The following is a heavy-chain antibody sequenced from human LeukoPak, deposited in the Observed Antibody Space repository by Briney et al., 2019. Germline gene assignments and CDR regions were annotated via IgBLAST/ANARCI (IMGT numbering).Heavy chain of an antibody. J-gene: IGHJ4*02. D-gene: IGHD1-1*01. Sequence: GRSLRLSCAASGFIFSSYGIHWVRQAPGKGLEYVSAISSNGGSTYYADSVKGRFTISRDNSKNTLYLQMSSLRAEDTAVYYCVKSGNNWNDEYYFDYWGQGTLVTVSS. CDR3: VKSGNNWNDEYYFDY. CDR1: GFIFSSYG. V-gene: IGHV3-64D*06. CDR2: ISSNGGST.